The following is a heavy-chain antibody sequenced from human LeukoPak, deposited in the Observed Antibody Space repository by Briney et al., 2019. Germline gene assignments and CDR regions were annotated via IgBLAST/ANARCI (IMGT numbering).Heavy chain of an antibody. CDR2: TYYRSKWYN. V-gene: IGHV6-1*01. J-gene: IGHJ5*02. D-gene: IGHD3-22*01. Sequence: SQTLSLTCAISGDSVSSNSAAWNWIRQSPSRGLEWLGRTYYRSKWYNDYAVSVKSRITINPDTSKNQFSLQLNSVTPEDTAVYYCARASAYYYDSSGYYPNWFDPWGQGTLVTVSS. CDR1: GDSVSSNSAA. CDR3: ARASAYYYDSSGYYPNWFDP.